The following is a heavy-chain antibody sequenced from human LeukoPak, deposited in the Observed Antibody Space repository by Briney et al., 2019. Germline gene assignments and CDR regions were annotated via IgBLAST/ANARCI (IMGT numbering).Heavy chain of an antibody. D-gene: IGHD3-10*01. CDR2: INPNSGGT. V-gene: IGHV1-2*02. CDR1: GYTFTGYY. J-gene: IGHJ4*02. Sequence: GASVKVSCKASGYTFTGYYMHWVRQAPGQGLEWMGWINPNSGGTNYAQKFQGRVTMTRDTSISTAYMELSRLRSDDTAVYYCARDRERWFGEPYYYFDYWGQGTLVTVSS. CDR3: ARDRERWFGEPYYYFDY.